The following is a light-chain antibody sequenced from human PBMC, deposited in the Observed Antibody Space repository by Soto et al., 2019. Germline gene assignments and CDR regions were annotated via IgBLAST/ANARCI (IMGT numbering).Light chain of an antibody. V-gene: IGKV1D-12*01. CDR3: QQTDGFPRT. Sequence: DIQLTQSPSSVSASVGDSVTISCRASQGISTWLAWYQQKAGRAPKLLIYGASRLLNGVPSRFSGSGSGTYFTLTISGLQPEDFATYYCQQTDGFPRTFGQGTKVDIK. CDR1: QGISTW. CDR2: GAS. J-gene: IGKJ1*01.